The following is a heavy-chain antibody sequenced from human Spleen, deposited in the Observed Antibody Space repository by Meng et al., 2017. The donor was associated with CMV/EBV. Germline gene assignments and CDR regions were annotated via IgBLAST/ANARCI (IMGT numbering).Heavy chain of an antibody. CDR3: ARDSLRLDV. Sequence: GGSLRLSCAAAGFTVSRNHMNWVRQAPGKGLEWVSIIYSGGGTYNAGSVKGRFTISRDNSKNTLYLQMNSLRAEDTAVYYCARDSLRLDVWGQGTTVTVSS. CDR1: GFTVSRNH. D-gene: IGHD3-16*01. CDR2: IYSGGGT. J-gene: IGHJ6*02. V-gene: IGHV3-53*05.